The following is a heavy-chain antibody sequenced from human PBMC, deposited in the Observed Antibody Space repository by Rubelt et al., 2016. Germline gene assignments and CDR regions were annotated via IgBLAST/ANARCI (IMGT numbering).Heavy chain of an antibody. Sequence: QVRLKQWGAGPLKPSETLSLTCAVYGGSFSGFYWSWIRQSPGKGLAWIGKINHSGNSNYNPSLKSRVTISVDTSKNQFSRKLSSVTAADTALYYCARISQETQYGDSFDYWGQGTLVTVSS. D-gene: IGHD4-17*01. CDR3: ARISQETQYGDSFDY. CDR1: GGSFSGFY. V-gene: IGHV4-34*01. CDR2: INHSGNS. J-gene: IGHJ4*02.